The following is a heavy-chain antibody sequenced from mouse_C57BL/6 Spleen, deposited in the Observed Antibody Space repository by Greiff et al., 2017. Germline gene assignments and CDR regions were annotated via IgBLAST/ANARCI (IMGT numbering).Heavy chain of an antibody. CDR1: CYTFTSYW. D-gene: IGHD2-12*01. V-gene: IGHV1-55*01. J-gene: IGHJ2*01. CDR2: IYPGSGST. CDR3: AIYNYDPFFDY. Sequence: QVQLQQPGAELVKPGASVKMSCKASCYTFTSYWITWVKQRPGQGLEWIGDIYPGSGSTKYNEKFKSKATLTVNTSSSTAYMQLSSLTSEDSAVYYYAIYNYDPFFDYWGQGTTLTVSS.